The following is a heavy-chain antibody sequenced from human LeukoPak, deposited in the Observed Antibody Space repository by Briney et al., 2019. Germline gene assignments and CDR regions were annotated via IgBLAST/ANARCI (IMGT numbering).Heavy chain of an antibody. CDR3: ARVSSQDSTGFDP. CDR1: GYSISSDYY. CDR2: IYYSGST. J-gene: IGHJ5*02. V-gene: IGHV4-38-2*02. Sequence: SETLSFTCSVSGYSISSDYYWGCIRQPPGKGLEWIGFIYYSGSTYYNPSLKSRVTISVDTSKNQFSLKLSSVTAADTAVYYCARVSSQDSTGFDPWGQGTLVTVSS.